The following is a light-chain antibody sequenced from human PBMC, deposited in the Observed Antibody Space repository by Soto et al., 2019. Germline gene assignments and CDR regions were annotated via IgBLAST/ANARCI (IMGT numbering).Light chain of an antibody. CDR3: TSYTSNTFVV. Sequence: QSVLTQPASVSGSPGQSITISCTGTSSDVGGYNYVSWYQQHPDKVPRLMIYEVNNRPSGVSNRFSGSKSGNTASLTISGLQAEDEGDYYCTSYTSNTFVVFGGGTKLTVL. J-gene: IGLJ2*01. V-gene: IGLV2-14*01. CDR2: EVN. CDR1: SSDVGGYNY.